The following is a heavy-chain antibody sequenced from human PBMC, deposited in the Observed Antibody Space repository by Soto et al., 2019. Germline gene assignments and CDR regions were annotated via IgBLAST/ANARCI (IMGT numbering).Heavy chain of an antibody. V-gene: IGHV4-4*07. CDR2: IYATGTT. D-gene: IGHD1-1*01. J-gene: IGHJ5*02. Sequence: SETLSLTCPVSGSSIRGFDWSWIRRSAGKGLEWIGRIYATGTTDYNPSLKSRVMMSVDTSKKQFSLKLRSVTAADTAVYYCVRDGTKTLRDWFDPWGQGISVTVSS. CDR1: GSSIRGFD. CDR3: VRDGTKTLRDWFDP.